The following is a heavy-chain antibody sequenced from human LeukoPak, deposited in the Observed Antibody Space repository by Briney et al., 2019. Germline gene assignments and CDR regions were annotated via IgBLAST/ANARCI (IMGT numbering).Heavy chain of an antibody. Sequence: GRSLRLSCAASGFTFSSYGMHWVRQAPGKGLEWVAVISYDGSNKYYADSVKGRFTISRDNSKNTLYLQMNSLRAEDTAVYYCAREGYSSYWYAGCDWFDPWGQGTLVTVSS. D-gene: IGHD6-13*01. V-gene: IGHV3-30*03. CDR2: ISYDGSNK. J-gene: IGHJ5*02. CDR1: GFTFSSYG. CDR3: AREGYSSYWYAGCDWFDP.